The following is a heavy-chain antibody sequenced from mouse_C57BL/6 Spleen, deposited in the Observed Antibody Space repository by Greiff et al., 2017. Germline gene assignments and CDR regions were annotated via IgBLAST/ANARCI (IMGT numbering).Heavy chain of an antibody. Sequence: VQLQQPGAELVKPGASVKLSCKASGYTFTSYWMHWVKQRPGQGLEWIGMIHPNSGSTNYNEKFKSKATLTVDKSSSTAYIQLSSLTSEDSAVYYCARVGYYSNYDFDYWGQGTTRTVSS. D-gene: IGHD2-5*01. J-gene: IGHJ2*01. CDR3: ARVGYYSNYDFDY. CDR1: GYTFTSYW. V-gene: IGHV1-64*01. CDR2: IHPNSGST.